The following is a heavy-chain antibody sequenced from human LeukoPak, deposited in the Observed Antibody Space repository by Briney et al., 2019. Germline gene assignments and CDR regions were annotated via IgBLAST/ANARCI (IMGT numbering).Heavy chain of an antibody. V-gene: IGHV3-15*01. CDR1: GFIVSNNY. CDR3: TTPITISH. D-gene: IGHD3-3*01. J-gene: IGHJ4*02. Sequence: GGSLRLSCAASGFIVSNNYMSWVRQAPGKGLERVGRIKSKTDGGTTDYAAPVKGRFTISRDDSKNTLYLQMNSLKTEDTAVYYCTTPITISHWGQGTLVTVSS. CDR2: IKSKTDGGTT.